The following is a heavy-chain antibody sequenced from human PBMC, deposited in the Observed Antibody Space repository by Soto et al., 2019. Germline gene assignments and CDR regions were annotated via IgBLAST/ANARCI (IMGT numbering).Heavy chain of an antibody. CDR2: MNPNSGNT. J-gene: IGHJ5*02. CDR3: ARDYDFWSGYYTGDVWFDP. D-gene: IGHD3-3*01. V-gene: IGHV1-8*01. CDR1: GYTFTSYD. Sequence: ASVKVSCKASGYTFTSYDINWVRQATGQGLEWMGWMNPNSGNTGYAQKFQGRVTMTRNTSISTAYMELSSLRSEDTAVYYCARDYDFWSGYYTGDVWFDPWGQGTLVTVSS.